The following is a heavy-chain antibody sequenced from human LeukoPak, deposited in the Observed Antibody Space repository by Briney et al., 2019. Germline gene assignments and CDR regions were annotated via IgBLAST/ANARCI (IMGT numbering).Heavy chain of an antibody. CDR2: IRYDGSNK. Sequence: PGGSLRLSCAASGFTFSSYGMHWVRQAPGKGLEWVAFIRYDGSNKYYADSVKGRFTISRDNSKNTLYLQMNSLRAEDTAVYYCAKGNDFWSGYLHDYWGQGTLVTVSS. V-gene: IGHV3-30*02. CDR1: GFTFSSYG. CDR3: AKGNDFWSGYLHDY. J-gene: IGHJ4*02. D-gene: IGHD3-3*01.